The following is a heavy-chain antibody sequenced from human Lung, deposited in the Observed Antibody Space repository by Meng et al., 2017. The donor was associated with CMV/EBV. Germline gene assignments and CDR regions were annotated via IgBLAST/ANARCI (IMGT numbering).Heavy chain of an antibody. J-gene: IGHJ4*02. D-gene: IGHD4-17*01. CDR1: GYKLSIYG. Sequence: KAAGYKLSIYGITWVRQAPGQGVEWVGWVGTENGETNYGQKFQGRVTVTADTFTKTAYMEMRSLRSDDSAIYYCARAGAAVTTNFDFWGQGTLVTVSS. CDR2: VGTENGET. CDR3: ARAGAAVTTNFDF. V-gene: IGHV1-18*01.